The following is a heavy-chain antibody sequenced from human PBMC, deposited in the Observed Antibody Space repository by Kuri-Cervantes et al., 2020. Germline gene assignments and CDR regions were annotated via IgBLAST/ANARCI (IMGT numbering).Heavy chain of an antibody. V-gene: IGHV4-34*01. CDR1: GGPFSGYY. CDR3: ARTSHGDPFDH. Sequence: SETLSLTCAVYGGPFSGYYWSWIRQPPGKGLEWIGEINHSGSTNYNPSLKSRVTISVDTSKNQFSLKLSSVTAADTAVYYCARTSHGDPFDHWGQGTLVTVSS. CDR2: INHSGST. D-gene: IGHD4-17*01. J-gene: IGHJ4*02.